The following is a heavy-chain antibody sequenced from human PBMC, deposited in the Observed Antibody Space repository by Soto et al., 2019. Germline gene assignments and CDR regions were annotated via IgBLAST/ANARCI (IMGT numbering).Heavy chain of an antibody. J-gene: IGHJ5*02. Sequence: QVQLQESGPGLVKPSQTLSLTCTVYGGSISSGAYYWSWIRQHSEKGLEWIGYMHYSGIAYYNPSLTTRVTISVDTSKNQFSLKLSSVTAADTAVYYCARYYFDNSGYSNWFDPWGRGTLVTVSS. CDR1: GGSISSGAYY. CDR3: ARYYFDNSGYSNWFDP. D-gene: IGHD3-22*01. CDR2: MHYSGIA. V-gene: IGHV4-31*03.